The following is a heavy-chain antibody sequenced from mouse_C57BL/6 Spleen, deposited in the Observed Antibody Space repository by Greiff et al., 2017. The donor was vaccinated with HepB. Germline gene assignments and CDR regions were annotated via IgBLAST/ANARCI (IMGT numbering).Heavy chain of an antibody. CDR1: GYTFTSYW. V-gene: IGHV1-69*01. Sequence: QVHVKQPGAELVMPGASVKLSCKASGYTFTSYWMHWVKQRPGQGLEWIGEIDPSDSYTNYNQKFKGKSTLTVDKSSSTAYMQLSSLTSEDSAVYYCARKGYDYCPDWWGQGTTLTVSS. J-gene: IGHJ2*01. CDR2: IDPSDSYT. CDR3: ARKGYDYCPDW. D-gene: IGHD2-4*01.